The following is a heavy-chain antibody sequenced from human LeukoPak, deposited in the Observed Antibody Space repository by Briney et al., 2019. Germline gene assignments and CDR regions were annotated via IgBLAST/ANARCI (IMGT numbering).Heavy chain of an antibody. Sequence: ASVKVSCKASGFTFTSSAMQWVRQARGQRLEWIGWIVVGSGNTNYAQKFQERVTITRDMSTSTAYMELSSLRSEDTAVYYCAAAQYSSGWYVVDDAFDIWGQGTMVTVSS. CDR2: IVVGSGNT. J-gene: IGHJ3*02. V-gene: IGHV1-58*02. CDR1: GFTFTSSA. CDR3: AAAQYSSGWYVVDDAFDI. D-gene: IGHD6-19*01.